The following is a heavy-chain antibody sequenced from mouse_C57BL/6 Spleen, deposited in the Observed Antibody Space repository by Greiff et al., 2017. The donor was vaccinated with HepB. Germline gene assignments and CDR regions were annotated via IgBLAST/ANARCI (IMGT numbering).Heavy chain of an antibody. D-gene: IGHD1-1*01. CDR3: ARGLYYGSSPHFDY. V-gene: IGHV1-20*01. J-gene: IGHJ2*01. CDR1: GYSFTGYF. Sequence: VQLKQSGPELVKPGDSVKISCKASGYSFTGYFMNWVMQSHGKSLEWIGRINPYNGDTFYNQKFKGKATLTVDKSSSTAHMELRSLTSEDSAVYYCARGLYYGSSPHFDYWGQGTTLTVSS. CDR2: INPYNGDT.